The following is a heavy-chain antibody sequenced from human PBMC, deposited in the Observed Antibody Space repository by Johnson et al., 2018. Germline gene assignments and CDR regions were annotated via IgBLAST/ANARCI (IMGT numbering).Heavy chain of an antibody. D-gene: IGHD2-15*01. CDR3: ARDLGRGRYFDF. J-gene: IGHJ4*02. Sequence: EVQLVESGGGLVQPGGSLRLSCAASGFTFSSYGMTWVRQAPGKGLEWVSALSGSGGRTYYADSVKGRFTISRDNSKNTLYLEMNTLRGEDTAVYYCARDLGRGRYFDFWGQGTLVTVSS. CDR1: GFTFSSYG. V-gene: IGHV3-23*04. CDR2: LSGSGGRT.